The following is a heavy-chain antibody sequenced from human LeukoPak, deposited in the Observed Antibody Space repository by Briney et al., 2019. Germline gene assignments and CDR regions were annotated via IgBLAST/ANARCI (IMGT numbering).Heavy chain of an antibody. CDR2: ISGSDGST. CDR1: GFTYSDYA. Sequence: PGGSLRLSCAASGFTYSDYAMSWVRQAPGKGLEWVSAISGSDGSTYYADSVKGRFTISRDNSKNTLYLQMNSLRAEDTAVYHCAKDVAPTTRGPFDYWGQGTPVTVSS. J-gene: IGHJ4*02. D-gene: IGHD1-7*01. V-gene: IGHV3-23*01. CDR3: AKDVAPTTRGPFDY.